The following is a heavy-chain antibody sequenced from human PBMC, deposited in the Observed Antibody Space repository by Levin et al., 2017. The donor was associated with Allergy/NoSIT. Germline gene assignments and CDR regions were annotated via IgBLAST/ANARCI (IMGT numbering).Heavy chain of an antibody. V-gene: IGHV3-15*01. Sequence: LSLTCAASGFTFTNAWMSWVRQAPGKGLEWVGRIKSKADGGTTDYAAPVKGRFTISRDDSKNTVYLQMESLKTDDTAVYYCTTTRPGYSYGAAYYFDYWGQGTLVSVSS. J-gene: IGHJ4*02. CDR2: IKSKADGGTT. CDR1: GFTFTNAW. D-gene: IGHD5-18*01. CDR3: TTTRPGYSYGAAYYFDY.